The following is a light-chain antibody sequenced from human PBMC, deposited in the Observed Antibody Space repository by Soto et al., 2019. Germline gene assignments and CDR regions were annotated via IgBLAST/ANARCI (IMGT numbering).Light chain of an antibody. CDR3: SSYAGSNNYV. V-gene: IGLV2-8*01. CDR2: EVT. J-gene: IGLJ1*01. CDR1: NSDVGAYNF. Sequence: QSVLTQPPSASGSPGQSVTISCTGTNSDVGAYNFVSWYQQHPGKAPKLMIYEVTKRPSGVPDRFSGSKSANTASLTVSGLQAEDEADYYCSSYAGSNNYVFGTGTQLTVL.